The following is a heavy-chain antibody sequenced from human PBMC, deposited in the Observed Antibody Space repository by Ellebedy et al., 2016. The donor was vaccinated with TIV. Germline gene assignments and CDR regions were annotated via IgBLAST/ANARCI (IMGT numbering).Heavy chain of an antibody. Sequence: PGGSLRLSCAASGFTFADYSMHWVRQAPGQGLEWVSFISWDSGRSYYADSVKGRFTISRDNSKSSLYLQMSSLKIEDTAIYFCAKDRPEENINCSFFDYWGQGTLVIVSS. J-gene: IGHJ4*02. CDR1: GFTFADYS. V-gene: IGHV3-43*01. CDR3: AKDRPEENINCSFFDY. D-gene: IGHD2-15*01. CDR2: ISWDSGRS.